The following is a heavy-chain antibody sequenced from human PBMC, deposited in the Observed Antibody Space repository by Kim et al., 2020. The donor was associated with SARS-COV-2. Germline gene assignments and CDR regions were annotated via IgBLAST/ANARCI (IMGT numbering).Heavy chain of an antibody. CDR1: GFSFSDYY. Sequence: GGSLRLSCTASGFSFSDYYMSWIRQAPGKGLEWVSYISSSSVTTYYADSVKRRFTISRDNAKNSLYLQMNSLRAEDTGVYYCARGGVVRGVTSDYWGQGARVTVS. CDR3: ARGGVVRGVTSDY. V-gene: IGHV3-11*04. D-gene: IGHD3-10*01. CDR2: ISSSSVTT. J-gene: IGHJ4*02.